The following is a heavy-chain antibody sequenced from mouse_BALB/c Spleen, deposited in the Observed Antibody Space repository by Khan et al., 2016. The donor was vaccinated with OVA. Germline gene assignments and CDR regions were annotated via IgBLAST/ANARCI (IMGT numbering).Heavy chain of an antibody. CDR3: ARSGGNFHWYFDV. CDR1: GFTFSSFG. D-gene: IGHD2-1*01. CDR2: VSSGSSTI. J-gene: IGHJ1*01. V-gene: IGHV5-17*02. Sequence: EVQLVESGGGLVQPGGSRKLSWAASGFTFSSFGMHWVRQAPKKGLEWVAYVSSGSSTIYYVDTVKGRFTISRDNPKNTLFLQMTSLRSEDTAMYYCARSGGNFHWYFDVWGAGTSVTVSS.